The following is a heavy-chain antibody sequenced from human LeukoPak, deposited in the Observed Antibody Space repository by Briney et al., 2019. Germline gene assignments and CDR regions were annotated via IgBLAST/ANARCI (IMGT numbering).Heavy chain of an antibody. J-gene: IGHJ5*02. V-gene: IGHV1-69*05. CDR3: ARGAAYCGGDCSNNWFDP. Sequence: SVKVSCKASGGTFSSYAISWVRQAPGQGLEWMGGIIPIFGTANYAQKFQGGVTITTDESTSTAYMELSSLRSEDTAVYYCARGAAYCGGDCSNNWFDPWGQGTLVTVSS. D-gene: IGHD2-21*02. CDR1: GGTFSSYA. CDR2: IIPIFGTA.